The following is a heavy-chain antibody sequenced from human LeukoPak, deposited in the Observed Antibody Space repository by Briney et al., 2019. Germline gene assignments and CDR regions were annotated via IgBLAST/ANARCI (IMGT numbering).Heavy chain of an antibody. Sequence: SETLSLACAVSGDSISSSHWWSWVRQPPGKGLEWIGEIYHSGSTNYNPSLKSRVTISVDKTKNQFSLRLSSVTAADTAVYYCARGGDYLFDYWGQGTLVTVSS. CDR1: GDSISSSHW. CDR3: ARGGDYLFDY. J-gene: IGHJ4*02. D-gene: IGHD4-17*01. CDR2: IYHSGST. V-gene: IGHV4-4*02.